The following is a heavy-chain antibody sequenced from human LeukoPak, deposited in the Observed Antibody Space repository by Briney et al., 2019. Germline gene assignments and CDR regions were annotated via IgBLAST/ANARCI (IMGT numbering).Heavy chain of an antibody. CDR1: GGSFSGYY. D-gene: IGHD3-22*01. Sequence: SETLSLTCAVYGGSFSGYYWSWIRQPPGKGLEWIGRIYTSGSTNYNPSLKSRVTMSVDTSKNQFSLKLSSVTAADTAVYYCARDPFYYDSSGYPFYYYMDVWGKGTTVTVSS. CDR3: ARDPFYYDSSGYPFYYYMDV. V-gene: IGHV4-4*07. J-gene: IGHJ6*03. CDR2: IYTSGST.